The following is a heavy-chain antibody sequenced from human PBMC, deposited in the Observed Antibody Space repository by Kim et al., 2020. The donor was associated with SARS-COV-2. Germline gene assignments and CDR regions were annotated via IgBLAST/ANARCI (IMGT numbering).Heavy chain of an antibody. D-gene: IGHD4-17*01. Sequence: SETLSLTCTVSGGSISSYYWSWIRQPPGKGLEWIGYIYYSGSTNYNPSLKSRVTISVDTSKNQFSLKLSSVTAADTAVYYCASLGVLDTDKHDYGDYAAFDIWGQGTMVTVSS. J-gene: IGHJ3*02. V-gene: IGHV4-59*08. CDR1: GGSISSYY. CDR3: ASLGVLDTDKHDYGDYAAFDI. CDR2: IYYSGST.